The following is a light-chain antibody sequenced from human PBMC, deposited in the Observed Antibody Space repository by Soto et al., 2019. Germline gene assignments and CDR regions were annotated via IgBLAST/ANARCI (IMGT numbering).Light chain of an antibody. Sequence: EIVLTQSPATLSLSPGERATLSCTASQSVSSYLAWYQQKPGQAPRLLIYDASNRATGIPARFSGGGSGTDFTLTISSPEPEDFAVYYCQQRSDWPPFTFGGGTKVEIK. CDR1: QSVSSY. J-gene: IGKJ4*01. CDR2: DAS. V-gene: IGKV3-11*01. CDR3: QQRSDWPPFT.